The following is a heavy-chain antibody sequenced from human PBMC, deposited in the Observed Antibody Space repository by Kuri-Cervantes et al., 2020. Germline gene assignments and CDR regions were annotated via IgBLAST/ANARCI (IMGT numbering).Heavy chain of an antibody. D-gene: IGHD1-26*01. CDR1: GFTFSSYA. Sequence: GGSLRLSCAASGFTFSSYAMSWVRQAPGKGLEWVSAISGSGGSTYYADSVKGRFTISRDNAKNSLFLQMNSLRVEDTAIYYCARGRVGAAVFDYWGQGTLVTVSS. CDR3: ARGRVGAAVFDY. CDR2: ISGSGGST. J-gene: IGHJ4*02. V-gene: IGHV3-23*01.